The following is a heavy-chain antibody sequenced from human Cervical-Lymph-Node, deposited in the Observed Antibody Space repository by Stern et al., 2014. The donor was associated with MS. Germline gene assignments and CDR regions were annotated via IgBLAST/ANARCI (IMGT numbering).Heavy chain of an antibody. CDR2: ICWDDDR. V-gene: IGHV2-70*11. D-gene: IGHD3-16*01. Sequence: LKESGPALVKPTQTLTLTCTFSGFALSTSGMCVSWIRQPPGKALEWLASICWDDDRYYSPSLKTRLTISKDTSKNQVVLTMTDMDPVDTATYYCARIKFGDYDYGMDVWGQGTTVTVSS. CDR1: GFALSTSGMC. J-gene: IGHJ6*02. CDR3: ARIKFGDYDYGMDV.